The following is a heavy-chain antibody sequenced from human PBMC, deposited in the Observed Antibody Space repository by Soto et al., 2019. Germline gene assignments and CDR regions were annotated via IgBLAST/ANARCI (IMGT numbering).Heavy chain of an antibody. CDR3: AKDGKMRTKVWFPAGYGMDV. D-gene: IGHD3-10*01. J-gene: IGHJ6*02. CDR2: ISVSGDNT. Sequence: GSLRLSCAASGFTFSRYAMNWVRQAPGRGLQWISGISVSGDNTSYVESVRGRFTVYRDNSKNTLYLQMNNLRAEDTALYYCAKDGKMRTKVWFPAGYGMDVWGQGTTVTVFS. V-gene: IGHV3-23*01. CDR1: GFTFSRYA.